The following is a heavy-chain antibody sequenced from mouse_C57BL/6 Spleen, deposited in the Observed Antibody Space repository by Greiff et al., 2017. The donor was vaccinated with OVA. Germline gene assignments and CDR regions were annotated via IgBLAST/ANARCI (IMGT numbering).Heavy chain of an antibody. CDR3: ARSSTGTKAMDY. CDR2: IRNKANGYTT. J-gene: IGHJ4*01. CDR1: GFTFTDYY. V-gene: IGHV7-3*01. D-gene: IGHD4-1*02. Sequence: EVKVEESGGGLVQPGGSLSLSCAASGFTFTDYYMSWVRQPPGKALEWLGFIRNKANGYTTEYSASVKGRFTISRDNSQSILYLQMNALRAEDSATYYCARSSTGTKAMDYWGQGTSVTVSS.